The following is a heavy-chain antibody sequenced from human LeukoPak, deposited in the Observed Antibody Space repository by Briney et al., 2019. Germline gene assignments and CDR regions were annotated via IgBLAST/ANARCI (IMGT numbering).Heavy chain of an antibody. Sequence: GGSLRLSCAASGFTFGSYAMSWVRQAPGKGLVWVSRINSDGSSTSYADSVKGRFTISRDNAKNTLYLQMNSLRAEDTAVYYCARDLVIAVAYPYYYGMDVWGQGTTVTVSS. D-gene: IGHD6-19*01. J-gene: IGHJ6*02. V-gene: IGHV3-74*01. CDR2: INSDGSST. CDR1: GFTFGSYA. CDR3: ARDLVIAVAYPYYYGMDV.